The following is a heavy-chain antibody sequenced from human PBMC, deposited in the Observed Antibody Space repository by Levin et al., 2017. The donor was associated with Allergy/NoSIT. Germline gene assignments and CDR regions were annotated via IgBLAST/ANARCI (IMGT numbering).Heavy chain of an antibody. J-gene: IGHJ6*02. CDR3: ARGLGEDIAARPDYGMDV. D-gene: IGHD6-6*01. CDR1: GGSFSGYY. Sequence: SETLSLTCAVYGGSFSGYYWSWIRQPPGKGLEWIGEINHSGSTNYNPSLKSRVTISVDTSKNQFSLKLSSVTAADTAVYYCARGLGEDIAARPDYGMDVWGQGTTVTVSS. V-gene: IGHV4-34*01. CDR2: INHSGST.